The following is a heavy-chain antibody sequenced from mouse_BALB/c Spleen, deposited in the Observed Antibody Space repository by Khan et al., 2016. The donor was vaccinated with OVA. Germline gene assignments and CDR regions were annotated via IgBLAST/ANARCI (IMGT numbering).Heavy chain of an antibody. Sequence: VQLQQSGAELVKAGASVKMSCKASGYTFTSYWMHWVKQRLGQGLEWFAETNPTNGRTYYNEKFKSKATLTVDKSSSTAYMLLSGPTFEDSAVYYCERMKKIVANYFDYWGQGTTLTVSS. CDR3: ERMKKIVANYFDY. CDR2: TNPTNGRT. V-gene: IGHV1S81*02. D-gene: IGHD1-1*01. CDR1: GYTFTSYW. J-gene: IGHJ2*01.